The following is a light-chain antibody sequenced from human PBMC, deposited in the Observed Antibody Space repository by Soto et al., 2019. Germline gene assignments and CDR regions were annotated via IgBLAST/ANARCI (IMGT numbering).Light chain of an antibody. Sequence: EIVMTQSPATLSVSPGERATLSCRASQSVSGNLAWYQQKPGQAPRLFIYDASNRATGIPARFSGSGSGTDFTLTISSLEPEDFAVYYCQQFSSYPLTFGGGTKVDIK. CDR1: QSVSGN. J-gene: IGKJ4*01. V-gene: IGKV3D-11*03. CDR3: QQFSSYPLT. CDR2: DAS.